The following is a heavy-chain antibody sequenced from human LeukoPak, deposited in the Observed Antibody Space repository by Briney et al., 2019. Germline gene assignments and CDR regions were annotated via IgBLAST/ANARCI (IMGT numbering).Heavy chain of an antibody. CDR1: GFTFSDHH. D-gene: IGHD2-8*01. V-gene: IGHV3-72*01. J-gene: IGHJ5*01. CDR3: SXSPVGNVLDS. Sequence: GGSLRLSCAVSGFTFSDHHMDWVRQAPGKGLEWVGRIRNKANSYTTEYAASVKGRFTVSRDDSKNSLYLQLNSLKTEDTAVYYCSXSPVGNVLDSWGQGTLVTVSS. CDR2: IRNKANSYTT.